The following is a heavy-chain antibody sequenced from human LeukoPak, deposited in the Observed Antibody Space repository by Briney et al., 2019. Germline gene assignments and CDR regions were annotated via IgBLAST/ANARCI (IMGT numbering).Heavy chain of an antibody. V-gene: IGHV1-2*02. Sequence: ASVKVSCKASGYTFTGYYIHWVRQAPGPGLEWMGWISPNSGGTNYAQKFQGRVTVTRDTSIGTAYMELTRLRSDDTAVYYCAAHTSGYYYGGFDPWGQGTLVTVSS. CDR3: AAHTSGYYYGGFDP. CDR1: GYTFTGYY. J-gene: IGHJ5*02. CDR2: ISPNSGGT. D-gene: IGHD3-22*01.